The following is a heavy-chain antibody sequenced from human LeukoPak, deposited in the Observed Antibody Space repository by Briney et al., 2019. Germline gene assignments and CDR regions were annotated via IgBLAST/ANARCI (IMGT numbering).Heavy chain of an antibody. V-gene: IGHV4-59*01. CDR1: GGSISYYF. CDR3: ARARGCSGGSRSNWFDP. CDR2: IYYSGST. Sequence: SETLSLTCTVSGGSISYYFWSWIRQPPGKGLEWIGYIYYSGSTNYNPSLKSRVTISVDTSKNQFSLKLSSVTAADTAVYYCARARGCSGGSRSNWFDPWGQGTLVTVSS. D-gene: IGHD2-15*01. J-gene: IGHJ5*02.